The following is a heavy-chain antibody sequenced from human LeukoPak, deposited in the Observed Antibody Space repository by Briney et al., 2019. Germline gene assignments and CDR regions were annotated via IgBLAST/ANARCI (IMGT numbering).Heavy chain of an antibody. CDR1: GFTFSSYA. CDR2: ISGSGGST. CDR3: AKDRGSQLVPNYFDY. D-gene: IGHD6-6*01. V-gene: IGHV3-23*01. J-gene: IGHJ4*02. Sequence: GGSLRLSCAASGFTFSSYAMSWVRQAPGKGLEWVSAISGSGGSTYYADSVKGRFTISRDNSKNTLYLQMNSLRAEDTAVYYCAKDRGSQLVPNYFDYWGQGTLVTVSS.